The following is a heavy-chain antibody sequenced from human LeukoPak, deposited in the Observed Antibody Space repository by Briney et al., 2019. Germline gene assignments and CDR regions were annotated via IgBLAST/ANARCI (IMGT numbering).Heavy chain of an antibody. CDR1: GFPFDDYA. V-gene: IGHV3-9*01. J-gene: IGHJ4*02. CDR3: AKSGCSSVTCYYNY. CDR2: ISWNSGNI. Sequence: GGSLRLSCAASGFPFDDYAMHWVRQVPGKGLERVSGISWNSGNIDYADSVKGRFTISRDNAQNSLYLQMNSLRAEDTAVYYCAKSGCSSVTCYYNYWGEGTLVTVSS. D-gene: IGHD2-2*01.